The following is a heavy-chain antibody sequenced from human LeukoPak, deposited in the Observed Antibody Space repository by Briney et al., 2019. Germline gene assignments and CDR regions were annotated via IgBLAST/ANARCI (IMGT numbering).Heavy chain of an antibody. CDR1: GFTFSSYG. Sequence: GRSLRLSCAASGFTFSSYGMHWVRQAPGKGLEWVAVISYDGSNKYYADSVKGRFTISRDNSKNTLYLQMNSLRAEDTAVYYCAREAGGDYVWGSYRPGAFDIWGQGTMVTVSS. CDR3: AREAGGDYVWGSYRPGAFDI. V-gene: IGHV3-30*03. J-gene: IGHJ3*02. D-gene: IGHD3-16*02. CDR2: ISYDGSNK.